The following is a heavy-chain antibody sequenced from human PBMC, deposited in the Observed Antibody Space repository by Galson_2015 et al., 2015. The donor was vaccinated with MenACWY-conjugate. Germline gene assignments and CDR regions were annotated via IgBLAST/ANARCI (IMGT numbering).Heavy chain of an antibody. D-gene: IGHD6-6*01. CDR3: ARLYSISSFSWFDP. J-gene: IGHJ5*02. CDR1: GFSLRTSGVG. CDR2: IYWDDDK. Sequence: PALVTPTPTLTLPCTFSGFSLRTSGVGVGWIRQPPGKALEWLALIYWDDDKRHNPSLESRLTITKDNSKKQVVLTMTNVHPVVTATFYCARLYSISSFSWFDPWGQGTLVTVSS. V-gene: IGHV2-5*02.